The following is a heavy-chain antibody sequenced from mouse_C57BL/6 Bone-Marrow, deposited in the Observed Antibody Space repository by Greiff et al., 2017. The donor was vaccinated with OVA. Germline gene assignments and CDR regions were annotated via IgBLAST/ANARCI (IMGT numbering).Heavy chain of an antibody. CDR2: INYDGSST. V-gene: IGHV5-16*01. CDR1: GFTFSDYY. J-gene: IGHJ4*01. CDR3: ARGAYYSNPYAMDY. D-gene: IGHD2-5*01. Sequence: DVMLVESEGGLVQPGSSMKLSCTASGFTFSDYYMAWVRQVPEKGLEWVANINYDGSSTYYLDSLKSRFIISRDNAKNILYLQMSSLKSEDTATYYCARGAYYSNPYAMDYWGQGTSVTVSS.